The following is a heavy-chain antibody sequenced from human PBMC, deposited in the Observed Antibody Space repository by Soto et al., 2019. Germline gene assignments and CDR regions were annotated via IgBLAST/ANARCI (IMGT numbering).Heavy chain of an antibody. V-gene: IGHV4-59*02. D-gene: IGHD4-17*01. J-gene: IGHJ4*02. CDR2: IHYSGNS. CDR1: GASVNTTY. Sequence: SETLSLTCPLSGASVNTTYWSWIRQPPGKGLEWIGYIHYSGNSFYNPSLKSRVTMSVDTSKNQFSLRLTSVTAADTAVYFCAGGGGDYASPFDYWGPGSLVTVSS. CDR3: AGGGGDYASPFDY.